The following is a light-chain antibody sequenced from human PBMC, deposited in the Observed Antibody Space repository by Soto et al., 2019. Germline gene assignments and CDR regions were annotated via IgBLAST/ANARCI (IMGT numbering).Light chain of an antibody. CDR3: QQRSNWRGT. J-gene: IGKJ2*02. Sequence: EIVLTQSPATLSLSPGERATLSCRASQSVSSYLAWYQQKPGQAPRLLIYDAPNRATGIPARFSGSGSGTDFTLTISSLEPEDFAVYYCQQRSNWRGTFGQGTKLEIK. V-gene: IGKV3-11*01. CDR1: QSVSSY. CDR2: DAP.